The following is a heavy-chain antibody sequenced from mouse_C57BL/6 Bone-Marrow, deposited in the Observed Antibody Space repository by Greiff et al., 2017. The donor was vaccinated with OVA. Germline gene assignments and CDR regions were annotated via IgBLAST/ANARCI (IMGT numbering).Heavy chain of an antibody. CDR3: TRSGYYYGSSYLAY. CDR2: IYPGNSDT. V-gene: IGHV1-5*01. CDR1: GYTFTSYW. Sequence: EVQLQQSGTVLARPGASVKMSCKPSGYTFTSYWMHWVKQRPGQGLEWIGAIYPGNSDTSYNQKFKGKAKLTAVTSASTAYMELSSLTNEDSAVYYCTRSGYYYGSSYLAYWGQGTLVTVSA. D-gene: IGHD1-1*01. J-gene: IGHJ3*01.